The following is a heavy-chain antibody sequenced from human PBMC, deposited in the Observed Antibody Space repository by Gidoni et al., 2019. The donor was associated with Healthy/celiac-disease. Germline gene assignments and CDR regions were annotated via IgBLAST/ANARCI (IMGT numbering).Heavy chain of an antibody. CDR2: IIPILGIA. D-gene: IGHD3-9*01. CDR1: GGNFSSYA. J-gene: IGHJ4*02. Sequence: QVQLVQSGAEVKKPGSSVKVSCKASGGNFSSYALSWVRQAPGQGLEWMGRIIPILGIANYAQKSQGRVTITADKSTSTAYMELSSLRSEDTAVYYCASDGYDILTGSTFDYWGQGTLVTVSS. V-gene: IGHV1-69*04. CDR3: ASDGYDILTGSTFDY.